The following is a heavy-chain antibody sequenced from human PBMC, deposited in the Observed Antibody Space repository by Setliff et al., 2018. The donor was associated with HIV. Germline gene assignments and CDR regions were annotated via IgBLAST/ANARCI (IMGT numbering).Heavy chain of an antibody. D-gene: IGHD2-21*02. CDR3: ARGPTRGNSMDY. Sequence: GGSLRLSCVASGLTFNRYWMSWVRQVPGKGLEWVSNIKFDGSESHYADSVKGRFIASTDNAKNSLFLQMNSLRAEDTAVYFCARGPTRGNSMDYWGQGTLVTSPQ. J-gene: IGHJ4*02. CDR2: IKFDGSES. V-gene: IGHV3-7*03. CDR1: GLTFNRYW.